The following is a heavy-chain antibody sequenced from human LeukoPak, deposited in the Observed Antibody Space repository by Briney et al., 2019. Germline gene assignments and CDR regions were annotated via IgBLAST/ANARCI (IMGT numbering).Heavy chain of an antibody. Sequence: GGSLRLSCAASGFTFSYYGMNWVRQAPGKGLEWVSSISSSSSTIYYADSVKGRFTISRDDAKNSLYLQINSLRAEDTAVYYCVREEHAYYYYYMDVWGKGTTVTVSS. V-gene: IGHV3-48*01. CDR1: GFTFSYYG. J-gene: IGHJ6*03. CDR3: VREEHAYYYYYMDV. CDR2: ISSSSSTI. D-gene: IGHD1-26*01.